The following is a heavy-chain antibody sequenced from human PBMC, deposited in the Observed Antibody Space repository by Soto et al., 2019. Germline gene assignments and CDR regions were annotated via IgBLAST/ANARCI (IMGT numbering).Heavy chain of an antibody. Sequence: QITLKESGPTLVKPTQTLTLTCTFSGFSLSTGRKGVGWIRQPPGKALEWLALIYWDDDKRYSPSLKSRLTITTDTSKNQVVLTMTNMDPVDTAIYYCAHRTVISLSAYFDYWGQGTLVTVSS. V-gene: IGHV2-5*02. J-gene: IGHJ4*02. CDR3: AHRTVISLSAYFDY. CDR2: IYWDDDK. D-gene: IGHD3-16*02. CDR1: GFSLSTGRKG.